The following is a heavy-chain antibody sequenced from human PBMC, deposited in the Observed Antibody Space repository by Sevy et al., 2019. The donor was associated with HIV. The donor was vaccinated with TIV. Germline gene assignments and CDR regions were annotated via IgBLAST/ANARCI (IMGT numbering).Heavy chain of an antibody. CDR2: SYSNDDK. V-gene: IGHV2-5*01. Sequence: SGPTLVNPTQTLTLTCTFSGFSLSTSGVGVGWIRQPPGKALEWLALSYSNDDKRYSPSLKSRLTITKDTSKNQVVLTMTNMDPVDTAAYYCAHSINRRYYYDSSGYYPLDYWGQGTLVTVSS. D-gene: IGHD3-22*01. CDR1: GFSLSTSGVG. CDR3: AHSINRRYYYDSSGYYPLDY. J-gene: IGHJ4*02.